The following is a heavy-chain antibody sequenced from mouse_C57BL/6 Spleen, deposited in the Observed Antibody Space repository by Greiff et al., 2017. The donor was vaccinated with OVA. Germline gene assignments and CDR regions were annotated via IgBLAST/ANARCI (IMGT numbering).Heavy chain of an antibody. CDR1: GFSLTSYA. Sequence: QVQLKESGPGLVAPSQSLSITCTVSGFSLTSYAITWVRQPPGKGLEWLGVIWTGGGTTYTSALKSRLSISKDNSKSQVFLKMNRLQTDDTARYYCARAPSYAMDYWGQGTSVTVSS. V-gene: IGHV2-9-1*01. J-gene: IGHJ4*01. CDR3: ARAPSYAMDY. CDR2: IWTGGGT.